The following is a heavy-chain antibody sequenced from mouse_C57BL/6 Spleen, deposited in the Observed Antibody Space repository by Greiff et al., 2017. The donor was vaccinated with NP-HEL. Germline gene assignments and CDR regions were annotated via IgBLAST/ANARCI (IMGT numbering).Heavy chain of an antibody. CDR3: ARNYYGSYFDY. CDR2: INYDGSST. Sequence: EVKLVESAGGLVQPGSSMKLSCTASGFTFSDYYMAWVRQVPEKGLEWVANINYDGSSTYYLDSLKSRFIISRDNAKNILYLQMSSLKSEDTATYYCARNYYGSYFDYWGQGTTLTVSS. J-gene: IGHJ2*01. CDR1: GFTFSDYY. D-gene: IGHD1-1*01. V-gene: IGHV5-16*01.